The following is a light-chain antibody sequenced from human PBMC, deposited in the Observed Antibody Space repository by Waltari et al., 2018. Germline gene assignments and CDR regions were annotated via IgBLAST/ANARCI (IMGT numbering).Light chain of an antibody. J-gene: IGKJ5*01. CDR2: DVS. CDR1: QSVRNY. Sequence: EIVLTQSPATLSLSPGERATLPCRARQSVRNYLALYQHKPGQAPRLIIYDVSYRATAIPARFSGSGSGTDFTLTISSLEPEDFAVYYCQQRRNLPITFGQGTRLEIK. V-gene: IGKV3-11*01. CDR3: QQRRNLPIT.